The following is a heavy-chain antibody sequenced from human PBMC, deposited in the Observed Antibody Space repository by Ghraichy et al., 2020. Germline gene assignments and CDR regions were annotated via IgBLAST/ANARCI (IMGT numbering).Heavy chain of an antibody. CDR3: ARVSHSGYYYYMDV. CDR2: IYSSGST. J-gene: IGHJ6*03. Sequence: SETLSLTCNVSGGSIGGYYWTWIRQPAGKGLEWIGRIYSSGSTNYNSALESRVTMSLDMSKNQFSLKVTSVTAADTAIYYCARVSHSGYYYYMDVWGKGTTVTVS. V-gene: IGHV4-4*07. D-gene: IGHD2/OR15-2a*01. CDR1: GGSIGGYY.